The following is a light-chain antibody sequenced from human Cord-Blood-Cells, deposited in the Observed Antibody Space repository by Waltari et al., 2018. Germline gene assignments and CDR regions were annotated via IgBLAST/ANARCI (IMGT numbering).Light chain of an antibody. V-gene: IGKV3-15*01. CDR1: QSVSSN. J-gene: IGKJ1*01. CDR2: GAS. CDR3: QQYNNSPPT. Sequence: EIVMTQSPATLSVSPGERATLSCRASQSVSSNLAWYQQKPGQAPRLLIYGASTRATGIPATFSGSGSGTEFTLTISSLQSEDFAVYYCQQYNNSPPTFGQGTKVDIK.